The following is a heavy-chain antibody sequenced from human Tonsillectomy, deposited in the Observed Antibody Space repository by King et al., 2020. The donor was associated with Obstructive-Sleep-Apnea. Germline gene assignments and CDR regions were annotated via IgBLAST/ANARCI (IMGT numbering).Heavy chain of an antibody. D-gene: IGHD3-10*01. Sequence: VQLVESGGGLVKPGGSLRLSCVGSGFIFSNAWMTWVRQAPGKGLDWVGRLKSKPAGGTIDYAEPVKGRFIISRDDSQNTLYIQMNSLKSEDTAVYYCTTIGSGNYYNYWGQGTLVTVSS. CDR1: GFIFSNAW. CDR3: TTIGSGNYYNY. V-gene: IGHV3-15*01. J-gene: IGHJ4*02. CDR2: LKSKPAGGTI.